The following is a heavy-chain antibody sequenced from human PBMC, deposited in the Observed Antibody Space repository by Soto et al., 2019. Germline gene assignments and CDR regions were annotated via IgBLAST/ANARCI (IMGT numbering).Heavy chain of an antibody. V-gene: IGHV1-69*13. Sequence: SVKVSCKASGGTFSSYAISWVRQAPGQGLEWMGGIIPIFGTANYAQKFQGRVTITADESTSTAYMELSSLRSEDTAVYYCAREPKDYFVSSCYYYGVVYSGQATL. CDR3: AREPKDYFVSSCYYYGVVY. J-gene: IGHJ4*02. CDR1: GGTFSSYA. CDR2: IIPIFGTA. D-gene: IGHD3-22*01.